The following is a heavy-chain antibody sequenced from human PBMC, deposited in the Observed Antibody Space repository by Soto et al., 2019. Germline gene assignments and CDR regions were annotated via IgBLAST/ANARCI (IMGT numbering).Heavy chain of an antibody. CDR1: GFTFSYYA. Sequence: GGSLRLSCAASGFTFSYYAMHWVRQAPGKGLEWVAVVSSDGSNKFYADSVKGRFTISRDNSKNTLYLQMNSLRAEDTAVYYCARDPEQLWIFYFDYWGQGTLVTVSS. D-gene: IGHD2-2*03. CDR3: ARDPEQLWIFYFDY. V-gene: IGHV3-30-3*01. J-gene: IGHJ4*02. CDR2: VSSDGSNK.